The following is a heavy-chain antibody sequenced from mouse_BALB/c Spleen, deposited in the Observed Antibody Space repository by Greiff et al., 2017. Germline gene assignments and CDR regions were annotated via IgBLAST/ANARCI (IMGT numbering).Heavy chain of an antibody. D-gene: IGHD2-1*01. CDR1: GFTFNTYA. J-gene: IGHJ4*01. CDR3: VRRAYGNYGAMDY. V-gene: IGHV10-1*02. Sequence: EVQRVESGGGLVQPKGSLKLSCAASGFTFNTYAMNWVRQAPVKGLEWVARIRSKSNNYATYYADSVKDRFTISRDDSQSMLYLQMNNLKTEDTAMYYCVRRAYGNYGAMDYWGQGTSVTVSS. CDR2: IRSKSNNYAT.